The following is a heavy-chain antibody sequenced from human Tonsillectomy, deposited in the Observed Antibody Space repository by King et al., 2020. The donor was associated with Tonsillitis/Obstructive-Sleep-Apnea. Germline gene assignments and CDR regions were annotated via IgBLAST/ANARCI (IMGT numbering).Heavy chain of an antibody. Sequence: QLVQSGGGVVQPGRSLTLSCAASGFPFSNYAMHWVRQAPGKGLEWVAVISYDGSNKYYADPVKGRFTISRDNSKNTLYLQMNSLRAEDTAVYYCARESAIQQCSTPSEAFDIWGRGTMVTVSS. D-gene: IGHD5-18*01. CDR2: ISYDGSNK. J-gene: IGHJ3*02. CDR1: GFPFSNYA. CDR3: ARESAIQQCSTPSEAFDI. V-gene: IGHV3-30-3*01.